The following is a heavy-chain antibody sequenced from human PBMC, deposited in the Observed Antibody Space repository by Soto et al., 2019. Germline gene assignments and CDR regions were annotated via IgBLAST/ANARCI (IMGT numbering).Heavy chain of an antibody. CDR3: ARAHRGYYGSGNDY. CDR2: IWYDGSNK. CDR1: GFTFSSYG. J-gene: IGHJ4*02. D-gene: IGHD3-10*01. Sequence: QVQLVESGGGVVQPGRSLRLSCAASGFTFSSYGMHWVRQAPGKGLEWVAVIWYDGSNKYYADSVKGRFTISRDNSKNTLYLQMTGLRAEDTAVYYCARAHRGYYGSGNDYWGQGTLVTVSS. V-gene: IGHV3-33*01.